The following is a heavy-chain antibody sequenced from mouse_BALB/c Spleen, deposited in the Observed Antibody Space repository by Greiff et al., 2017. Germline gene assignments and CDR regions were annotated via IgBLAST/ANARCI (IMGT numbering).Heavy chain of an antibody. D-gene: IGHD3-1*01. CDR2: IYPGDGDT. CDR3: ARSGDGGFFDY. V-gene: IGHV1-82*01. J-gene: IGHJ2*01. Sequence: VKLMESGPELVKPGASVKISCKASGYAFSSSWMNWVKQRPGQGLEWIGRIYPGDGDTNYNGKFKGKATLTADKSSSTAYMQLSSLTSVDSAVYFCARSGDGGFFDYWGQGTTLTVSS. CDR1: GYAFSSSW.